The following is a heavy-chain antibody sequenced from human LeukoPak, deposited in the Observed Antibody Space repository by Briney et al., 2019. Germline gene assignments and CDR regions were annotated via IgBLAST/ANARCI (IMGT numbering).Heavy chain of an antibody. CDR1: GFTFSSYA. CDR3: AKDHYDSSGYHENNYDY. Sequence: GRSLRLSCAASGFTFSSYAMSWVRQAPGEGLEWVSTISGSVSGSVGATYYADSVRGRFTISRDNSKNTLYLQMNSLRAEDTAVYYCAKDHYDSSGYHENNYDYWGQGTLVTVSS. J-gene: IGHJ4*02. D-gene: IGHD3-22*01. V-gene: IGHV3-23*01. CDR2: ISGSVSGSVGAT.